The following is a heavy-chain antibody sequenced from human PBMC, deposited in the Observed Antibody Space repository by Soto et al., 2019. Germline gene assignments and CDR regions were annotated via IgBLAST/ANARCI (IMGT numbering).Heavy chain of an antibody. J-gene: IGHJ6*03. CDR3: AKGVRQYCSSTSCPKTGGSYYYYYMDV. CDR1: GFTFSSYA. Sequence: GGSLRLSCAASGFTFSSYAMSWVRQAPGKGLEWVSAISGSGGSTYHADSVKGRFTISRDNSKNTLYLQMNSLRAEDTAVYYCAKGVRQYCSSTSCPKTGGSYYYYYMDVWGKGTTVTVSS. CDR2: ISGSGGST. D-gene: IGHD2-2*01. V-gene: IGHV3-23*01.